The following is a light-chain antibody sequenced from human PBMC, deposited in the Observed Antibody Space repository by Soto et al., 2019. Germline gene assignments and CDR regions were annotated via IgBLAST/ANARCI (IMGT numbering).Light chain of an antibody. J-gene: IGKJ1*01. Sequence: ETVMTQSPATLSVSPGERATLSCRASQSVRNNLAWYQQKPGQAPRLLIYAASTRYTGIPARFSGSGSGTEFTLTISSLQSEDFAVYYCQHYNNWPPWTFGQGTKVEIK. V-gene: IGKV3-15*01. CDR3: QHYNNWPPWT. CDR1: QSVRNN. CDR2: AAS.